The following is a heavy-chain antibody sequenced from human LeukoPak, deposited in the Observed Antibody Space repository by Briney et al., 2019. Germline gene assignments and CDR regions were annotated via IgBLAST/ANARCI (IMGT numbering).Heavy chain of an antibody. CDR1: GFTFSNAW. V-gene: IGHV3-15*01. Sequence: PGGSLELSCAASGFTFSNAWMSWVRQAPGKGLEWVGRIKSKTDGGTTDYAAPVKGRFTISRDDSKNTLYLQMNSLKTEDTAVYYCTTASIAESYFDLWGRGTLVTVSS. D-gene: IGHD6-13*01. J-gene: IGHJ2*01. CDR2: IKSKTDGGTT. CDR3: TTASIAESYFDL.